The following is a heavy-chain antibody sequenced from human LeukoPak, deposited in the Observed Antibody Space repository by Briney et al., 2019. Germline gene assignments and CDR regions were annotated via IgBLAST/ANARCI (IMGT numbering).Heavy chain of an antibody. CDR3: ATYNAYDISVYVGYFDN. D-gene: IGHD3-22*01. Sequence: GGSLRLSCAASGFTFSSYAMSWVRQAPGKGLEWVSAISGSGGSTYYADSVKGRFTISRDNSKNTLYLQMDSLRAEDTAVYYCATYNAYDISVYVGYFDNWGQGTLVTVSS. J-gene: IGHJ4*02. CDR1: GFTFSSYA. CDR2: ISGSGGST. V-gene: IGHV3-23*01.